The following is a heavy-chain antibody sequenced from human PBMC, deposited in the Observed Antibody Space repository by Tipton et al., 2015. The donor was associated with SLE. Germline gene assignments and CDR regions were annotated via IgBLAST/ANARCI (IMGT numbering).Heavy chain of an antibody. J-gene: IGHJ4*02. CDR2: INHGGST. Sequence: LRLSCAVYGGSFSGYYWSWIRQPPGKGLEWIGEINHGGSTNYNPSLKSRVTISVDTSKNQFSLKLSSVTAADTAVYYCASAPWIQLWFDYWGQGTLVTVSS. CDR3: ASAPWIQLWFDY. V-gene: IGHV4-34*01. D-gene: IGHD5-18*01. CDR1: GGSFSGYY.